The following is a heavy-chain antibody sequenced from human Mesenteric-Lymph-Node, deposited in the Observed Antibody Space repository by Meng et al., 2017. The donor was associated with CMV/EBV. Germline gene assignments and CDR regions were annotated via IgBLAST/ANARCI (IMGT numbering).Heavy chain of an antibody. V-gene: IGHV3-53*01. CDR3: ARDLMDSIYWYYYGMDV. Sequence: GESLKISCAASGFTVSSNYMSWVRQAPGKGLEWVSVIYSAGTTFYTDSVKGRFTISRDNSKNTLYLQMNSLRAEDTAVYYCARDLMDSIYWYYYGMDVWGQGTTVTVSS. D-gene: IGHD2-2*03. J-gene: IGHJ6*02. CDR1: GFTVSSNY. CDR2: IYSAGTT.